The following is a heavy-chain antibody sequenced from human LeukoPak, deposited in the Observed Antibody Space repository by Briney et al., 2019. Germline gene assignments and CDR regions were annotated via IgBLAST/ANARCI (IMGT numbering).Heavy chain of an antibody. CDR2: IYYSGST. CDR3: AGTNHGDYYYYYGMDV. CDR1: GGSISSGGYS. D-gene: IGHD2-8*01. Sequence: PSETLSLTCAVSGGSISSGGYSWSWIRQPPGKGLEWIGYIYYSGSTNYNPSLKSRVTISVDTFKNQFSLKLSSVTAADTAVYYCAGTNHGDYYYYYGMDVWGQGTTVTVSS. V-gene: IGHV4-61*08. J-gene: IGHJ6*02.